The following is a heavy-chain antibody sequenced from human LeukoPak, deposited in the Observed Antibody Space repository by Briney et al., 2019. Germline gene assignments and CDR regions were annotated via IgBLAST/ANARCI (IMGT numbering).Heavy chain of an antibody. CDR3: ARHGSSWLVFGY. V-gene: IGHV4-59*08. CDR1: GGSISSYY. D-gene: IGHD6-13*01. J-gene: IGHJ4*02. Sequence: SETLSLTCTVSGGSISSYYWSWIRQPPGKGLEWIGYIYYSGSTNYNPSLKSRVTISVDTSKNQFSLKLSSVTAADTAVYYCARHGSSWLVFGYWGQGTLVTVSS. CDR2: IYYSGST.